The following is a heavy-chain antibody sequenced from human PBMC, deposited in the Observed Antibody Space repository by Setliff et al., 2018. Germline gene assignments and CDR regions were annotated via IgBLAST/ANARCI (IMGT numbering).Heavy chain of an antibody. CDR1: GGTFKNYG. V-gene: IGHV1-69*05. D-gene: IGHD6-6*01. CDR3: AREGVDSRSSTDYRYYMDV. CDR2: IIPIFGTT. Sequence: SVKVSCKASGGTFKNYGISWVRQVPGQGLEWMGGIIPIFGTTNYAQKFQGRATIITDESTSTAYMELSSLRSEDTAVYYCAREGVDSRSSTDYRYYMDVWGKGTTGTSP. J-gene: IGHJ6*03.